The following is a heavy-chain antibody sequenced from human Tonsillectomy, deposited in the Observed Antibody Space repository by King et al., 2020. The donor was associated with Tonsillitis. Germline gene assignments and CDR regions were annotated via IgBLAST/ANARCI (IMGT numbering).Heavy chain of an antibody. CDR1: GFTFSSYA. CDR3: AKDNLVVYYYDSSAWYGMDV. V-gene: IGHV3-30*02. CDR2: IRYDGSEK. J-gene: IGHJ6*04. D-gene: IGHD3-22*01. Sequence: VQLVESGGGVVQPGGSLRLSCAASGFTFSSYAMHWVRQAPGKGLEWVAFIRYDGSEKSFADSVKGRFTISRDNSKNTLYLQMNSLRAEDTAVYYCAKDNLVVYYYDSSAWYGMDVWGKGTTVTVSS.